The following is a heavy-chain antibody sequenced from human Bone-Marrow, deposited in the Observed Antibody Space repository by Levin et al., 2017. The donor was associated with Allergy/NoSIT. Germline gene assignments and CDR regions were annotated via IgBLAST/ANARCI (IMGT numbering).Heavy chain of an antibody. CDR3: AIDGGGSTWSWSGFDL. J-gene: IGHJ4*02. D-gene: IGHD3-16*01. CDR2: IKQGGETK. CDR1: GFSFSRYY. Sequence: ASVKVSCEASGFSFSRYYMNWVRRAPGKGLEWVANIKQGGETKKYVDSVKGRFTISRDDAKSSLYMQMNSLRAEDTAVYYCAIDGGGSTWSWSGFDLWGQGIMVIVSS. V-gene: IGHV3-7*01.